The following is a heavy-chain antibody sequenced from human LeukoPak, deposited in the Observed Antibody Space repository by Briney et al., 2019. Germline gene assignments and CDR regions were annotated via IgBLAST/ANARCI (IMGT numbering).Heavy chain of an antibody. CDR1: GYTFTGYY. J-gene: IGHJ3*02. Sequence: ASVKVCCKASGYTFTGYYMHWVRQAPGQGLEWMGWINPNSGGTNYAQKFQGRVTMTRDTSISTAYMELSRLSSDDTAVYYCARVYGGDYVWGSYRPRDAFDIWGQGTMVTVSS. CDR3: ARVYGGDYVWGSYRPRDAFDI. CDR2: INPNSGGT. V-gene: IGHV1-2*02. D-gene: IGHD3-16*02.